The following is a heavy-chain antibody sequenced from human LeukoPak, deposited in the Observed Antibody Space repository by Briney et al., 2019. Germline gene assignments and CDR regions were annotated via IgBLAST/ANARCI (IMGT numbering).Heavy chain of an antibody. D-gene: IGHD3-10*01. CDR3: LRDFGRSRDY. J-gene: IGHJ4*02. CDR1: GYTFTGYY. CDR2: INPDSGAT. Sequence: ASVKVSCKASGYTFTGYYMHWVRQVPGQGLEWMGWINPDSGATNYAPKFQGRVTMTRDTSISTAYMELNRLTSDDTAVYYCLRDFGRSRDYWGQGTLVTVSS. V-gene: IGHV1-2*02.